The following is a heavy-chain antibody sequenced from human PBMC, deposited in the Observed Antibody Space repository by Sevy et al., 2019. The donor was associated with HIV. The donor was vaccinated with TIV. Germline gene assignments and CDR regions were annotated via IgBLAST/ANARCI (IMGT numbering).Heavy chain of an antibody. Sequence: SRPTLVNPAQTLTLTCSFSGFSLNTSRVGVGGIRLPPGKAMEWLAFIFWDDEKRYIPPLKNRLTITKDTSKNQVVLKITNMDPVDTATYYCSRFLKGDYTNYFDSWDQGSLVTVSS. CDR2: IFWDDEK. D-gene: IGHD4-4*01. J-gene: IGHJ4*02. V-gene: IGHV2-5*02. CDR3: SRFLKGDYTNYFDS. CDR1: GFSLNTSRVG.